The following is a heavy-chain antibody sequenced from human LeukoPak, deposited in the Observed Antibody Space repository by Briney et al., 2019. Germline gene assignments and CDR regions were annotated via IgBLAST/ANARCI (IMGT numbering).Heavy chain of an antibody. D-gene: IGHD1-14*01. Sequence: PSETLSLTCTVSGGSISSGSYYWSWIRQPAGKGLEWIGRIYTSGSTNYNPSLKSRVTISVDTSKNQFSLKLSSVTAADTAVYYCARGASPGDFDYWGQGTLVTVSS. CDR1: GGSISSGSYY. V-gene: IGHV4-61*02. J-gene: IGHJ4*02. CDR2: IYTSGST. CDR3: ARGASPGDFDY.